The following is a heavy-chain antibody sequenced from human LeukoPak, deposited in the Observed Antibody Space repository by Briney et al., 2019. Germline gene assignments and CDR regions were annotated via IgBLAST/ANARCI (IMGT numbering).Heavy chain of an antibody. Sequence: ASVKVSCKASGYTFTSYDIHWVRQAPGQGLEWMGWMNPNSGNTGYAQKFQGRVTMTRNTSISTAYMELSSLRSEDTGVYYCARGRVGPPPRWFDPWGQGTLVTVSS. CDR3: ARGRVGPPPRWFDP. J-gene: IGHJ5*02. CDR2: MNPNSGNT. D-gene: IGHD1-26*01. CDR1: GYTFTSYD. V-gene: IGHV1-8*01.